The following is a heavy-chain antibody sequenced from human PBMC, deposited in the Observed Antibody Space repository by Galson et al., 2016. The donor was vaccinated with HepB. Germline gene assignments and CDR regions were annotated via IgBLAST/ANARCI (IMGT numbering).Heavy chain of an antibody. D-gene: IGHD3-16*02. V-gene: IGHV3-23*01. CDR3: ARGGYAWGGYPNDY. CDR2: ITGSGDST. J-gene: IGHJ4*02. CDR1: GFTFSRYS. Sequence: SLRLSCAASGFTFSRYSMTWVRQAPGKGLAWVSSITGSGDSTYYADSVKGRFTLSRDNSKNTVYRLMNSLRVEDTAVYYCARGGYAWGGYPNDYCGQGTLVIVSS.